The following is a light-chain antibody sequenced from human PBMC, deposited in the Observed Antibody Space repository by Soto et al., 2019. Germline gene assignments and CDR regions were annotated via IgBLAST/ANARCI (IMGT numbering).Light chain of an antibody. CDR1: SSDVGGYNS. CDR2: DVT. CDR3: SSFTSSITYV. V-gene: IGLV2-14*01. Sequence: QSALAQPASVSGSPGQSITISCTGTSSDVGGYNSVSWYRQDPGKAPKLIIYDVTYRPSGVSNRFSGSKSGNTASLTISGPQSEDEADYHCSSFTSSITYVSGTGTKVTGL. J-gene: IGLJ1*01.